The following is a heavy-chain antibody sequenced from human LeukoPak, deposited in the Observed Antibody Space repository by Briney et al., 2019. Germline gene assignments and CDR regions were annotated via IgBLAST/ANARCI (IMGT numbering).Heavy chain of an antibody. CDR1: GFTFDDYA. V-gene: IGHV3-9*01. CDR2: ISWNSGKI. CDR3: AKDGRELRTDAPYLDY. J-gene: IGHJ4*02. Sequence: PGGSLRLSCVVSGFTFDDYAMHWVRQAPGKGLEWVSGISWNSGKIAYADSVKGRFTISRDNVKNSLYLQMNSLRPEDTAFYFCAKDGRELRTDAPYLDYWGQGTLVSVSS. D-gene: IGHD1-26*01.